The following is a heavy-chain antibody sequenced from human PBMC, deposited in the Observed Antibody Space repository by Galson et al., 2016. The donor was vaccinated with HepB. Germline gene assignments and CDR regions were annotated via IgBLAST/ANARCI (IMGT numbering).Heavy chain of an antibody. Sequence: SLRLSCAASGFTFSSYGMHWVRQVPGKGLEWVAIIWYDGSHKFYLDSVKGRFTISRDNSKSTLYLQMDSLRADDTAVYYCGRDRAVRSIDQWGQGALVTVSS. CDR2: IWYDGSHK. J-gene: IGHJ4*02. CDR3: GRDRAVRSIDQ. D-gene: IGHD6-19*01. CDR1: GFTFSSYG. V-gene: IGHV3-33*01.